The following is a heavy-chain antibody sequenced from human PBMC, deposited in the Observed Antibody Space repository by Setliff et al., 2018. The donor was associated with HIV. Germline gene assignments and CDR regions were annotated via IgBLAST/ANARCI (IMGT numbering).Heavy chain of an antibody. CDR1: GYSISSGGYY. CDR3: ARQGVPGGPHYYYYYYMDV. D-gene: IGHD3-16*01. CDR2: IYYSGST. Sequence: SETLSLTCTVSGYSISSGGYYSRWIRQSPGKGLEWIGYIYYSGSTHYNPSLKSRVNISVDTSKNQFSLRLSSVTAADTAVYYCARQGVPGGPHYYYYYYMDVWGKGTTVTVSS. V-gene: IGHV4-31*03. J-gene: IGHJ6*03.